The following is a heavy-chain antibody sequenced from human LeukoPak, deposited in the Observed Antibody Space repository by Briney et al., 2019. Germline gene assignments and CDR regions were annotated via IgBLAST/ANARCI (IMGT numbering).Heavy chain of an antibody. CDR2: IIPIFGTA. D-gene: IGHD4-11*01. CDR1: GGTFSSYA. Sequence: SVKVSCKASGGTFSSYAISWVRQAPGQGLEWMGGIIPIFGTANYAQKFQGRVTITADESTSTAYMELSSLRSEDTAVYYYARGLGLQRPRSDYWGQGTLVTVSS. V-gene: IGHV1-69*13. J-gene: IGHJ4*02. CDR3: ARGLGLQRPRSDY.